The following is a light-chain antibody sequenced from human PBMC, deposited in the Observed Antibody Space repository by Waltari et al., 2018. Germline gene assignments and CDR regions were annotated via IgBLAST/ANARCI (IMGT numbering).Light chain of an antibody. CDR2: NTS. V-gene: IGKV3-20*01. CDR1: QSVSRA. CDR3: QEYVRVPAT. Sequence: EIVLTQSPGTLSLSPGERATLFCRASQSVSRALAWYQQKPGQAPRLLIYNTSSRATGIPDRFSGSGSGTDCSLTINRLEPEDFAVYYCQEYVRVPATFGQGSKVEIK. J-gene: IGKJ1*01.